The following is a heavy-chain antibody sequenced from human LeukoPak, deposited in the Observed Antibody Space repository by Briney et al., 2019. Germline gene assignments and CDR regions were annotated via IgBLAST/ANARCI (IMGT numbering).Heavy chain of an antibody. J-gene: IGHJ4*02. D-gene: IGHD3-22*01. CDR3: AREDSSGYLDY. CDR2: ISSSSSYI. V-gene: IGHV3-21*01. Sequence: GGSLKLSCAASGSTFSSYSMNWVRQAPGKGLEWVSSISSSSSYIYYADSVKGRFTISRDNAKNSLYLQMNSLRAEDTAVYYCAREDSSGYLDYWGQGTLVTVSS. CDR1: GSTFSSYS.